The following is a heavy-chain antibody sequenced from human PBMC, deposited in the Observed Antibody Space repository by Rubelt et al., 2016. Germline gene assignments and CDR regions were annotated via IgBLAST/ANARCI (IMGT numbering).Heavy chain of an antibody. CDR3: ARANTVTTNYYYGMDV. J-gene: IGHJ6*02. D-gene: IGHD4-17*01. Sequence: RGVVQPGRSLGLSCEASGFTFSSHVMHWVRQAPGKGLEWVAVIWYDGSNLYYADSVKGRFTISRDNSRSTLYLQMNSLGVEDTAVYFCARANTVTTNYYYGMDVWGQGTTVTVSS. V-gene: IGHV3-33*01. CDR2: IWYDGSNL. CDR1: GFTFSSHV.